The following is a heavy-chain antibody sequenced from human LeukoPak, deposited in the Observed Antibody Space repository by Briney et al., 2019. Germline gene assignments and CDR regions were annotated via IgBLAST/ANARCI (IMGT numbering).Heavy chain of an antibody. D-gene: IGHD6-6*01. V-gene: IGHV3-33*06. CDR3: AKGLSLVGGAFDI. Sequence: PGRSLRLSCAASGFTFSSYGMHWVRQAPGKGLEWVAVIWYDGSNKYYADSVKGRFTISRDNSKNTLYLQMNSLRAEDTAAYYCAKGLSLVGGAFDIWGQGTMVTVSS. CDR1: GFTFSSYG. J-gene: IGHJ3*02. CDR2: IWYDGSNK.